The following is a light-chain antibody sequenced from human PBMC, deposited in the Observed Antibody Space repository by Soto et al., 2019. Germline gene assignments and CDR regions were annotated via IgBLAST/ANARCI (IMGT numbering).Light chain of an antibody. CDR3: LQDYNYPPT. CDR1: QDIGND. J-gene: IGKJ1*01. CDR2: AAS. V-gene: IGKV1-6*01. Sequence: ATQMTQSPSSLSASVGDRVTITCRARQDIGNDLGWYQQKPGKAPNLLIYAASSLQSGVPSRFSGSGSGTDFTLTISSLQPEDCATYYCLQDYNYPPTFGPGTRVEIK.